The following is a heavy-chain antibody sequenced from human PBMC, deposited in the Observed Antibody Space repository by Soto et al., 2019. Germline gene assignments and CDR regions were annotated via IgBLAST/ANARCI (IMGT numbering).Heavy chain of an antibody. J-gene: IGHJ6*02. CDR2: IYYSGST. CDR1: GCSISSYY. V-gene: IGHV4-59*01. Sequence: SETLSLTCTFSGCSISSYYWSWIRQPPGKGLEWIGYIYYSGSTNYNPSLKSRVTISVDTSKNQFSLKLSSVTAADTAVYYCARSGDQLLPGWYYYYGMDVWGQGTTVTVSS. D-gene: IGHD2-2*01. CDR3: ARSGDQLLPGWYYYYGMDV.